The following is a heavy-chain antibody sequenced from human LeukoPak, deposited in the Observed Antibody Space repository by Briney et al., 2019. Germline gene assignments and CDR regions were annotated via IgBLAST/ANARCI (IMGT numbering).Heavy chain of an antibody. J-gene: IGHJ6*03. D-gene: IGHD1-26*01. Sequence: SETPSLTCTVSGGSISSYYWSWIRQPPGKGLEWIGYIYYSGSTNYNPSLKSRVTISVDTSKNQFSLKLSSVTAADTAVYYCARRHSGSYYYYYYYYMDVWGKGTTVTVSS. CDR2: IYYSGST. CDR3: ARRHSGSYYYYYYYYMDV. CDR1: GGSISSYY. V-gene: IGHV4-59*01.